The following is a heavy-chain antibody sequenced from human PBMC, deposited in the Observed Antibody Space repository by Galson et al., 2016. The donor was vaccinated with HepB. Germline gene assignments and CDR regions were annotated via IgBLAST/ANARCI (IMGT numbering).Heavy chain of an antibody. V-gene: IGHV4-30-2*01. J-gene: IGHJ4*02. Sequence: TLSLTCAVSGGSIISDGYSWSWVRQPPGRGLEWIGYIYHSGSTSYNPTLKSRVTISLDRSNNQFSLKLSSVTAADTAVYYCAREVLHYYHSSGYFDYWGQGTLVTVSS. D-gene: IGHD3-22*01. CDR3: AREVLHYYHSSGYFDY. CDR2: IYHSGST. CDR1: GGSIISDGYS.